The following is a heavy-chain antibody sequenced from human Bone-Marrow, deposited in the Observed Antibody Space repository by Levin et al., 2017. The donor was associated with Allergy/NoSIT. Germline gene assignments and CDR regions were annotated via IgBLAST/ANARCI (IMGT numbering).Heavy chain of an antibody. V-gene: IGHV3-30*18. CDR3: AKDEGATRSYYLDY. CDR1: GLTFRSYA. D-gene: IGHD1-26*01. J-gene: IGHJ4*02. Sequence: GESLKISCAASGLTFRSYAMHWVRQAPGKGLEWVAFILYDGSKKYYADSVKGRFTISRDNSKNTLYLEMNSLRAEDTALYYCAKDEGATRSYYLDYWGQGTLVTVSS. CDR2: ILYDGSKK.